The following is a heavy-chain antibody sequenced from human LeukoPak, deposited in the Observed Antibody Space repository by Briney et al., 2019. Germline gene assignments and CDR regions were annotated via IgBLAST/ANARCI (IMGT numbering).Heavy chain of an antibody. CDR1: GGSNSSYY. CDR3: ARSSEGRYYYDSSGFSYYYYYMDV. Sequence: SETLSLTCTVSGGSNSSYYWSWIRQPPGKGLEWIGYIYYSGSTYYNPSLRSRVTISVDTSKSQFSLKLSSVTAADTAVYYCARSSEGRYYYDSSGFSYYYYYMDVWGKGTTVTISS. V-gene: IGHV4-59*01. D-gene: IGHD3-22*01. J-gene: IGHJ6*03. CDR2: IYYSGST.